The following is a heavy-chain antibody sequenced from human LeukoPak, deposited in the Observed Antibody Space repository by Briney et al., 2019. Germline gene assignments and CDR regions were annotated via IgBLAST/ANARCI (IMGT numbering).Heavy chain of an antibody. CDR2: INHSGST. V-gene: IGHV4-34*01. CDR3: ARNSWYPYYFDY. D-gene: IGHD6-13*01. Sequence: PSETPSLTCAVYGGSFSGYYWSWIRQPPGKGLEWIGEINHSGSTNYNPSLKSRVTISVDTSKNQFSLKLSSVTAADTAVYYCARNSWYPYYFDYWGQGTLVTVSS. CDR1: GGSFSGYY. J-gene: IGHJ4*02.